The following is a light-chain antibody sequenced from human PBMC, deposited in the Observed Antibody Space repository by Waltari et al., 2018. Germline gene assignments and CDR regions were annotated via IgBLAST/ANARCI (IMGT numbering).Light chain of an antibody. V-gene: IGKV1-9*01. CDR2: ATS. CDR3: QQYNDWPYT. Sequence: DIQLTQSPSLLSASLGYRVTITCRTSQGRSNYLAWYQQPPGKAPKLLISATSALQSGVPSRFSGSGSGTEFTLTISDLQPEDFAVYYCQQYNDWPYTFGQGTKLEIK. CDR1: QGRSNY. J-gene: IGKJ2*01.